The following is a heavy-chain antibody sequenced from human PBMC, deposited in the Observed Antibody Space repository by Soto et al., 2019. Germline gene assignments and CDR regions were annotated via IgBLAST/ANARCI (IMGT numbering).Heavy chain of an antibody. CDR1: GFIVSDNY. D-gene: IGHD2-2*01. CDR2: TYTGGYT. J-gene: IGHJ5*02. Sequence: GGSLRLSCAASGFIVSDNYINWVRQAPGKGLEWVSVTYTGGYTYYADSVKGRFTISRDNSKNTLYLQMNSLRTEDTAVYYCARAPCSSISCYPSNWFDPWGQGTLVTVSS. V-gene: IGHV3-53*05. CDR3: ARAPCSSISCYPSNWFDP.